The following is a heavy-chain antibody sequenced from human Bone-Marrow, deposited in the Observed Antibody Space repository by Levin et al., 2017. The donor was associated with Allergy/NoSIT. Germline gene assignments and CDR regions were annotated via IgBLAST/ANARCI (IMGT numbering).Heavy chain of an antibody. CDR3: ARCFYDSEGYYYGMDV. CDR2: LYSSSGHI. V-gene: IGHV4-59*10. CDR1: GGSITNHY. D-gene: IGHD3-16*01. J-gene: IGHJ6*02. Sequence: SQTLSLPCALSGGSITNHYWTWIRQSAGKGLEWMGRLYSSSGHIIYNPSLKSRLSMSVDLSKNQFSLTLKSVTAADTAVYYCARCFYDSEGYYYGMDVWGQGAPVTVSS.